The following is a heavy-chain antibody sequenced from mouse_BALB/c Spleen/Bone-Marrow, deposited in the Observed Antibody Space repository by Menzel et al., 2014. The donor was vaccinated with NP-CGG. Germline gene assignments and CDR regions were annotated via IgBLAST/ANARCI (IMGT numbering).Heavy chain of an antibody. Sequence: QVQLKESGPDLVAPSQSLSLTCTVSGFSLTSYGLHWVRQPPGKGLEWLGVIWSDGSTTYNSALKSRLSISKDNSKRQVLLKMNSLQTDDTARYYCARSGTDYAMDYWGQGTSVTVSS. CDR3: ARSGTDYAMDY. CDR2: IWSDGST. CDR1: GFSLTSYG. V-gene: IGHV2-6-2*01. J-gene: IGHJ4*01. D-gene: IGHD4-1*01.